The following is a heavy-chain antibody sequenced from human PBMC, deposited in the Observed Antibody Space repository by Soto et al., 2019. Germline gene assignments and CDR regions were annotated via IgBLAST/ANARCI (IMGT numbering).Heavy chain of an antibody. CDR2: ISGSGGST. D-gene: IGHD2-2*01. J-gene: IGHJ6*02. CDR1: GFTFSSYA. CDR3: AKAAVYCSSTSCLGNYYYYGMDV. Sequence: EVQLLESGGGLVQPGGSLRLSCAASGFTFSSYAMSWVRQAPGKGLEWVSAISGSGGSTYYADSVKGRFTISRDNSKNTLYLQMNSLRAEDTAVYYCAKAAVYCSSTSCLGNYYYYGMDVWGQGTTVTVSS. V-gene: IGHV3-23*01.